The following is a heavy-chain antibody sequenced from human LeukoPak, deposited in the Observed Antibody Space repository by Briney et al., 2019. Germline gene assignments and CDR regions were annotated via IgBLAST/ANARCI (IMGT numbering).Heavy chain of an antibody. CDR1: GGSISSYY. Sequence: SETLSLTCTVSGGSISSYYWSWIRQPPGKGLEWIGYIYTSGSTNYNPSLKSRVTISVDTSKNQFSLKLSSVTAADTAVYYCARHYPQMYCTNGVCTNYDMDVWGKGTTVTVSS. D-gene: IGHD2-8*01. CDR3: ARHYPQMYCTNGVCTNYDMDV. J-gene: IGHJ6*03. CDR2: IYTSGST. V-gene: IGHV4-4*09.